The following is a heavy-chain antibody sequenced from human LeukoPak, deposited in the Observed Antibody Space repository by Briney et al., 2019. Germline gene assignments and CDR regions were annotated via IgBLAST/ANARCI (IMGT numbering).Heavy chain of an antibody. CDR3: ARDILTGYGWLD. Sequence: SETLSLTCTVSGGSISSYYWSWIRQPPGKGLEWIGHIYYSGSTNYNPSLKSRVTISVDTSKNQFSLKLSSVTAADTAVYYCARDILTGYGWLDWGQGTLVTVSS. J-gene: IGHJ4*02. V-gene: IGHV4-59*01. CDR1: GGSISSYY. CDR2: IYYSGST. D-gene: IGHD3-9*01.